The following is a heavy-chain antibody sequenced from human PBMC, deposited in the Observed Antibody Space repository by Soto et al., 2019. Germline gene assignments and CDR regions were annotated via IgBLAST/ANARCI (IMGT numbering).Heavy chain of an antibody. CDR1: GFTVSTND. D-gene: IGHD6-13*01. CDR3: ARAPYSSSRYTFDP. CDR2: VHSGGDT. V-gene: IGHV3-66*01. Sequence: GGSLNLSCASSGFTVSTNDRSWVRRAPGNGREWVSVVHSGGDTYYAESVKGGFTVSRDISQNTLCLQIYSLRAARPALYISARAPYSSSRYTFDPWGQGTLVTVSS. J-gene: IGHJ5*02.